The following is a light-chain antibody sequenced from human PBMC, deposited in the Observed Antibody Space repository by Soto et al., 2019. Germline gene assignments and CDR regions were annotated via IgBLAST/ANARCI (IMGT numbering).Light chain of an antibody. Sequence: DIQMTQSPSTLSACVGDRVTITCRASQSITDYLNWYQQKPGKAPNLLIYAASTLQSGVPSRFSGSGSGTDFTLTISSLQPEDFATYYCQHYNSYSEAFGQGTKVDIK. J-gene: IGKJ1*01. CDR3: QHYNSYSEA. CDR2: AAS. CDR1: QSITDY. V-gene: IGKV1-16*01.